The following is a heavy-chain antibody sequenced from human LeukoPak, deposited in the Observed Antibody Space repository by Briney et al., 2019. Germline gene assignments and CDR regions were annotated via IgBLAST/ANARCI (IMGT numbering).Heavy chain of an antibody. V-gene: IGHV3-30*04. CDR3: ARDNSVRDEAWWFNP. Sequence: GGSLRLSCAASGFTFSSYAMHWVRQAPGKGLEWVAVISYDGSNKYYADSVKGRFTISRDNSKNTLYLQMNSLRSEDTAVYYCARDNSVRDEAWWFNPWGQGTLVTVSS. CDR2: ISYDGSNK. J-gene: IGHJ5*02. CDR1: GFTFSSYA. D-gene: IGHD5-24*01.